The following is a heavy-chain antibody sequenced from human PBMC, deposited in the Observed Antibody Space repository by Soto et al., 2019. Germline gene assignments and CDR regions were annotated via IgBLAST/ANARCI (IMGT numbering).Heavy chain of an antibody. D-gene: IGHD3-22*01. Sequence: GGSLRLSCAASGFTFSYAMSWVRQAPGKGLEWVSTVSGSGGSTYYADSVKGRFTISRDNSKNTLYLQMNSLRAEDTAVYYCAKDSDYYDSSLYFDYWGQGTLVTVSS. CDR1: GFTFSYA. J-gene: IGHJ4*02. CDR2: VSGSGGST. CDR3: AKDSDYYDSSLYFDY. V-gene: IGHV3-23*01.